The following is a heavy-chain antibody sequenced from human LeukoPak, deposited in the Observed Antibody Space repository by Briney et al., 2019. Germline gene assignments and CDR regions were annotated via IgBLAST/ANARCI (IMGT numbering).Heavy chain of an antibody. D-gene: IGHD4-11*01. CDR2: ISGSSGST. CDR3: AKTGGALQWLHYYYYGMDV. V-gene: IGHV3-23*01. J-gene: IGHJ6*02. CDR1: GFTFSSYA. Sequence: GGSLRLSCAASGFTFSSYAMSWVRQAPGKGLEWVSAISGSSGSTYYADSVKGRFTISRDNSKNTLYLQMNSLRAEDTAVYYCAKTGGALQWLHYYYYGMDVWGQGTTVTVSS.